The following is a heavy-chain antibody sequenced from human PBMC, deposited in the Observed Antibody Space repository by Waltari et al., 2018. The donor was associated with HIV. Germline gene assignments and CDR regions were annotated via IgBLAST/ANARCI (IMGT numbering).Heavy chain of an antibody. D-gene: IGHD3-3*01. CDR3: ARSEGAQTATIFDR. Sequence: QVQLQESGPGLVKPSETLSLTCGVSGYPITSGYHWGWIRQPPGMGLAWIGSIFHRGSAYYNPPLRSRVTISVDTSKNQFSLKLNSVTAADTAVYCCARSEGAQTATIFDRWGQGTLVTVSS. J-gene: IGHJ4*02. V-gene: IGHV4-38-2*01. CDR1: GYPITSGYH. CDR2: IFHRGSA.